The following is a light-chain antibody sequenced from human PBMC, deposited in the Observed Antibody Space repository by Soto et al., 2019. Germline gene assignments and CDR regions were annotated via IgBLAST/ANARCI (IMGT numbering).Light chain of an antibody. Sequence: IQMTQSPSSVSASVGDTVTLSCQTSHGVSGWLAWYQQKQGKAPTLLLYTVSNLQSGVPSRFSGNGSGTDFSLTITNLQPEDFATYFCQQGKTFPFTFGPGTKVEVK. V-gene: IGKV1-12*01. CDR3: QQGKTFPFT. CDR1: HGVSGW. J-gene: IGKJ3*01. CDR2: TVS.